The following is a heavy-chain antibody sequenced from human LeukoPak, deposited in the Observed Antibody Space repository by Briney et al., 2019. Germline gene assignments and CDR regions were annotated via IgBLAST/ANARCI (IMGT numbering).Heavy chain of an antibody. CDR1: GFTFSSYA. J-gene: IGHJ6*02. V-gene: IGHV3-30-3*01. CDR2: ISYDGSNK. CDR3: ARDRSTREGLYYDILTGYWSYYYGMDV. D-gene: IGHD3-9*01. Sequence: PGRSLRRSCAASGFTFSSYAMRWVRQAPGKGLEWVAVISYDGSNKYYADSVKGRFTISRDNSKNTLYLQMNSLRAEDTAVYYCARDRSTREGLYYDILTGYWSYYYGMDVWGQGTTVTVSS.